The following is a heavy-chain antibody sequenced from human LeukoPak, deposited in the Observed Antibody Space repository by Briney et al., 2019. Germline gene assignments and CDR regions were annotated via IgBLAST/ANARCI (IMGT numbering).Heavy chain of an antibody. Sequence: PGGSLRLSCAASGFTFSSYGMHWVRQAPGKGLEWVAFIRYDGSNKYYADSVKGRFTISRDNSKNTLYLQMNSLRAEDTAVYYCARGPHFDWSRTVGNWFDPWGQGTLITVSS. CDR1: GFTFSSYG. J-gene: IGHJ5*02. D-gene: IGHD3-9*01. CDR3: ARGPHFDWSRTVGNWFDP. V-gene: IGHV3-30*02. CDR2: IRYDGSNK.